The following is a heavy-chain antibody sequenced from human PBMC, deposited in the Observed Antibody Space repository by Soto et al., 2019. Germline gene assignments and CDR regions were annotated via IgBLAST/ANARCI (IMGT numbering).Heavy chain of an antibody. V-gene: IGHV1-69*01. Sequence: QVQLVQSGAEVKKPGSSVKVSCKASGGTFSSFAISWVRQAPGQGLEWMGGIIPIFGTTNYAQKFQGRVTITADESTSTAYMEVTTLRSEDTAVYYCARDRDHTVDYWGQGTLINVSS. CDR3: ARDRDHTVDY. CDR1: GGTFSSFA. J-gene: IGHJ4*02. CDR2: IIPIFGTT.